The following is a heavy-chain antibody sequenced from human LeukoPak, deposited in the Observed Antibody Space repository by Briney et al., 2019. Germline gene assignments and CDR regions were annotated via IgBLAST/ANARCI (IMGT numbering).Heavy chain of an antibody. CDR3: ARQTSSWYVHYYYYMDV. CDR2: IHPGDSDT. V-gene: IGHV5-51*01. J-gene: IGHJ6*03. Sequence: GESLRISCRDSQYTFTSTWIAWVRQMPGKGLEWMGIIHPGDSDTRYSPSFEGHVTISADKSISTAYLQWSSLKASDTAMYYCARQTSSWYVHYYYYMDVWGKGTTVTVSS. D-gene: IGHD6-13*01. CDR1: QYTFTSTW.